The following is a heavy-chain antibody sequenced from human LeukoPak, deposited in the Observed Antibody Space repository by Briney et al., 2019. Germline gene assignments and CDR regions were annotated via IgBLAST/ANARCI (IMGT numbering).Heavy chain of an antibody. D-gene: IGHD5-18*01. Sequence: SQTLSLTCTVSGGSISSGGYYWGWIRQHPGKGLEWIGYIYYSGSTYYNPSLKSRATISVDTSKNQFSLKLSSVTAADTAVYYCARETAMVLRYFDYWGQGTLVTVSS. J-gene: IGHJ4*02. CDR3: ARETAMVLRYFDY. CDR1: GGSISSGGYY. V-gene: IGHV4-31*03. CDR2: IYYSGST.